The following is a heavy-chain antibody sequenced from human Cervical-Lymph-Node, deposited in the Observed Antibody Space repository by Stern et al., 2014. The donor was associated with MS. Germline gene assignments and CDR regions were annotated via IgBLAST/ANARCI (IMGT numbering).Heavy chain of an antibody. CDR2: IWFDGSKT. D-gene: IGHD5-24*01. J-gene: IGHJ5*02. Sequence: QVQLVQSGGGVVQPGRSLRLSCAASGFTFSSYGMHWVRQAPGKGLEWVAVIWFDGSKTYYADSVKGRFTISRDNSKNTLYLQMNSLRAEDTAVYYCARDRARWLQLWFDPWGQGTLVTVSS. CDR3: ARDRARWLQLWFDP. V-gene: IGHV3-33*01. CDR1: GFTFSSYG.